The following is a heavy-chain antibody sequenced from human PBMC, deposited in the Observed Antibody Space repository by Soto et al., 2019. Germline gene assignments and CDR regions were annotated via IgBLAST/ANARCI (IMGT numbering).Heavy chain of an antibody. Sequence: GGSLRLSCAASGFTFSSYSMNWVRQAPGKGLEWVSSISSSSSYIYYADSVKGRFTISRDNAKNSLYLQMNSLRAEDTAVYYCARDGGGLTTVVRFDPWGQGTLVTVSS. V-gene: IGHV3-21*01. CDR3: ARDGGGLTTVVRFDP. D-gene: IGHD4-4*01. CDR2: ISSSSSYI. CDR1: GFTFSSYS. J-gene: IGHJ5*02.